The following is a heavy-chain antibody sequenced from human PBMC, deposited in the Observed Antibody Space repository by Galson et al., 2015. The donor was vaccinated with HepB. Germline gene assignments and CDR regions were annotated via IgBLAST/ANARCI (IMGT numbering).Heavy chain of an antibody. Sequence: SLRLPCAASGFTLSSYWMHWVRQAPGTGLVWVSRINSDGSSTSYADSEKGRFTISRDNAKNTLYLQMNSLRAEDTAVYYCASGAGWRGAVLYSFDIWGQGTMVTVSS. V-gene: IGHV3-74*01. D-gene: IGHD2/OR15-2a*01. CDR2: INSDGSST. J-gene: IGHJ3*02. CDR3: ASGAGWRGAVLYSFDI. CDR1: GFTLSSYW.